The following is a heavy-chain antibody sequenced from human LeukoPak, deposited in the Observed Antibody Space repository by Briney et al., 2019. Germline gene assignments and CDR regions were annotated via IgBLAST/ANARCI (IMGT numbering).Heavy chain of an antibody. D-gene: IGHD3-10*01. J-gene: IGHJ4*02. CDR3: ARGYTYGFDN. Sequence: QPGGSLRLSCVASGFTFSSYWMHWVRQAPGKGLVWVSRIYSDGSETTHADSVKGRFTISRDNAKNTLYLQMNSLRAEDTAVYYCARGYTYGFDNWGQGALVTVSS. V-gene: IGHV3-74*01. CDR1: GFTFSSYW. CDR2: IYSDGSET.